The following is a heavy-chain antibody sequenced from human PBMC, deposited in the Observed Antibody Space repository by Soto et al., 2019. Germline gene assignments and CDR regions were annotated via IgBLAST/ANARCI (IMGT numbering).Heavy chain of an antibody. D-gene: IGHD2-15*01. CDR1: GFTVNTYA. CDR3: ASEFCTGGSCYSRIFDY. J-gene: IGHJ4*01. Sequence: LRLSCAASGFTVNTYAMHWVRQSPGKGLEWVAFISSGSDYIYYADSVRGRFTISRDNAESSLFLHMNSLRDDDTALYYCASEFCTGGSCYSRIFDYWGHGALVTVSS. V-gene: IGHV3-21*04. CDR2: ISSGSDYI.